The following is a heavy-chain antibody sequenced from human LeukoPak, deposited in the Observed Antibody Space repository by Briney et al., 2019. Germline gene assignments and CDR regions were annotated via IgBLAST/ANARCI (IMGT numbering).Heavy chain of an antibody. J-gene: IGHJ4*02. CDR2: INWNGGHT. V-gene: IGHV3-20*04. Sequence: GGSLRLSCAASGSTFGDYGIHWVRQAPGKGLEWVSGINWNGGHTNYADSVKGRFTISRDNAKNSLYLQVNSLRAEDTALYYCARVPPDDYGDYYYFDYWGQGTLVTVSS. D-gene: IGHD4-17*01. CDR3: ARVPPDDYGDYYYFDY. CDR1: GSTFGDYG.